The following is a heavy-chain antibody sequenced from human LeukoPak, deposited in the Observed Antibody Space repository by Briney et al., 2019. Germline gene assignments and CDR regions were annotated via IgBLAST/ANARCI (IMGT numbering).Heavy chain of an antibody. D-gene: IGHD2-2*01. Sequence: SETLSLTCAVYGGSFSGYYWSWIRQPPGKGLEWIGEINHSGSTNYNPSLKSRVTISVDTSKNQFSLKLSSVTAADTAVYYCARLVVPAGGPDYYYYYMDVWGKGTTVTVSS. CDR1: GGSFSGYY. CDR3: ARLVVPAGGPDYYYYYMDV. V-gene: IGHV4-34*01. CDR2: INHSGST. J-gene: IGHJ6*03.